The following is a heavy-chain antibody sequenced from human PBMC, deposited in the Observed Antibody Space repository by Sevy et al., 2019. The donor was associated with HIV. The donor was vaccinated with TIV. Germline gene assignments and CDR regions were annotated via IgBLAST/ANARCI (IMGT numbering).Heavy chain of an antibody. Sequence: SETLSLTCAVYGGSFSGYYWNWIRQPPGKGLEWIGEINHGGTTNYNQSLKSRVTISIDTSRNQFSLKLSSVTAADTAVYYCARGGGNYGGDYWGQGALVTVSS. CDR1: GGSFSGYY. CDR2: INHGGTT. D-gene: IGHD3-16*01. CDR3: ARGGGNYGGDY. J-gene: IGHJ4*02. V-gene: IGHV4-34*01.